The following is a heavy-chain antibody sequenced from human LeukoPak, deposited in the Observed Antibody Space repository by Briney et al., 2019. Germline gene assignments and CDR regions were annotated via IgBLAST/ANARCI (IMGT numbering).Heavy chain of an antibody. D-gene: IGHD3-22*01. Sequence: PGGSLRLSCAASGFTFRSFAMHWVRQAPGQGLEYVSAITGNGDRTYYANSVKGRFTISRDNSKNTLSLQMGGLRAEYMAVYYCATADISGYYNYWGQGTLVTVSS. CDR3: ATADISGYYNY. CDR1: GFTFRSFA. J-gene: IGHJ4*02. V-gene: IGHV3-64*01. CDR2: ITGNGDRT.